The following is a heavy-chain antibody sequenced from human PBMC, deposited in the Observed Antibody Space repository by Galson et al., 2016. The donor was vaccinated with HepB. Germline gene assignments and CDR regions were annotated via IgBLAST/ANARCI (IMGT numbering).Heavy chain of an antibody. Sequence: SLRLSCAASGFPTFTNFAMSWVRQAPGKGLEWVSTMSGSGRGTFSADSVTGRFTISRDNSKNTLYLQMNSLRAEDTAVYYCAKHQRITVFRFDPWGQGTLVTVSS. V-gene: IGHV3-23*01. CDR2: MSGSGRGT. J-gene: IGHJ5*02. CDR1: GFPTFTNFA. CDR3: AKHQRITVFRFDP. D-gene: IGHD3-3*01.